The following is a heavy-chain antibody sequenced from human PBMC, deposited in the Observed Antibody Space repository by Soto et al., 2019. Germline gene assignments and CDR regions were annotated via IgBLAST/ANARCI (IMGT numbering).Heavy chain of an antibody. CDR2: INHRGST. J-gene: IGHJ4*02. CDR1: GGSFNDYY. D-gene: IGHD3-10*01. CDR3: ARGGLISFGDGSFDF. V-gene: IGHV4-34*01. Sequence: PSETLSLTCAVSGGSFNDYYWSWIRQPPGRGLEWIGEINHRGSTIYNPSLNRQINISVDTSKNQLFLRLTSVTAADTAVYYCARGGLISFGDGSFDFWGQGALVTVSS.